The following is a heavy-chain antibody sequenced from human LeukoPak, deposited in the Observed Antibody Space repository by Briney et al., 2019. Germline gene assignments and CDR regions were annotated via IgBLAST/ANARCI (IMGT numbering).Heavy chain of an antibody. CDR1: GYTFTGYY. V-gene: IGHV1-2*06. J-gene: IGHJ4*02. CDR3: ASLYYDSSGYYVFDX. Sequence: GASVKVSCKASGYTFTGYYMHWVRQAPGQGLEWMGRINPNSGGTNYAQKFQGRVTMTRDTSISTAYMELSRLRSDDTAVYYCASLYYDSSGYYVFDXWGQGTLVTVSS. D-gene: IGHD3-22*01. CDR2: INPNSGGT.